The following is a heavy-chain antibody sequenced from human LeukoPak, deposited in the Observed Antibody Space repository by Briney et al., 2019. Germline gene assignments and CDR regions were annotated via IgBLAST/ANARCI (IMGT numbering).Heavy chain of an antibody. V-gene: IGHV4-61*02. CDR2: IYTNGST. CDR3: ARGSRAYSSSWYVRGALDY. Sequence: SQTLSLTCTVSGGSISSGSYYWSWIRQPVGKGLEWIGRIYTNGSTNYNPSLKSRVTISVDTSKNQFSLKLSSVTAADTAVYYCARGSRAYSSSWYVRGALDYWGQGTLVTVSS. D-gene: IGHD6-13*01. CDR1: GGSISSGSYY. J-gene: IGHJ4*02.